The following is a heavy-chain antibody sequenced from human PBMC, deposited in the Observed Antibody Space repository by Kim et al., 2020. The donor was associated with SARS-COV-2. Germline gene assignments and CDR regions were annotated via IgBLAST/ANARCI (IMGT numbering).Heavy chain of an antibody. V-gene: IGHV3-64D*06. Sequence: GGSLRLSCSASGFTFSSYAMHWVRQAPGKGLEYVSAISSNGGSTYYADSVKGRFTISRDNSKNTLYLQMSSLRAEDTAVYYCVLTLRFLEWWNWFDPWGQGTLVTVSS. CDR3: VLTLRFLEWWNWFDP. CDR1: GFTFSSYA. D-gene: IGHD3-3*01. J-gene: IGHJ5*02. CDR2: ISSNGGST.